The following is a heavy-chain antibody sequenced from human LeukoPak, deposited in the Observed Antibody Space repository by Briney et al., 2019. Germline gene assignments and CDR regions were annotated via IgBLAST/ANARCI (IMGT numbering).Heavy chain of an antibody. V-gene: IGHV1-46*01. CDR2: INPSGGST. CDR3: ARMVSGSIAVALDFDY. J-gene: IGHJ4*02. D-gene: IGHD6-19*01. Sequence: GASVKVSCKASGYTFTSYYMHWVRQAPGQGLEWTGIINPSGGSTSYAQKFQGRVTMTRDTSTSTVYMELSSLRSEDTAVYYCARMVSGSIAVALDFDYWGQGTLVTVSS. CDR1: GYTFTSYY.